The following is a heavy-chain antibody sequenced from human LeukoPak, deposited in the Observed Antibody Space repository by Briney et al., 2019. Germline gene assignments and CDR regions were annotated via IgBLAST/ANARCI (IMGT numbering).Heavy chain of an antibody. J-gene: IGHJ4*02. CDR1: GYTFTSYA. Sequence: ASVKVSCTSSGYTFTSYAMHWVRQAPGQRLEWMGWINAGNGNTKYSQKFQGRVTITRDTSASTAYMELSSLRSEDTAVYYCARDRCSGGSCYSFDYWGPGTLVTVSS. CDR2: INAGNGNT. CDR3: ARDRCSGGSCYSFDY. D-gene: IGHD2-15*01. V-gene: IGHV1-3*01.